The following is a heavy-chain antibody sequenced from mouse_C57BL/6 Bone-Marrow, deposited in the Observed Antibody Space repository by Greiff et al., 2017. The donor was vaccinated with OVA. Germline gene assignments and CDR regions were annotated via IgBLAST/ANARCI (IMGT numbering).Heavy chain of an antibody. J-gene: IGHJ1*03. V-gene: IGHV1-75*01. CDR1: GYTFTDYY. D-gene: IGHD2-4*01. CDR3: AREGGLRRRDWYFDV. CDR2: IFPGSGST. Sequence: QVQLQQSGPELVKPGASVKISCKASGYTFTDYYINWVKQRPGQGLEWIGWIFPGSGSTYYNEKFKGKATLTVDKSSSTAYMLLSSLTSEDSAVYFCAREGGLRRRDWYFDVWGTGTTVTVSS.